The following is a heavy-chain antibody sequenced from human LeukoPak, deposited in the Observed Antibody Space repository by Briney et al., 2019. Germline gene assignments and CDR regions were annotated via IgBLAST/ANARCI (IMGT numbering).Heavy chain of an antibody. J-gene: IGHJ4*02. CDR2: IIPIFGTA. CDR3: ARGRYYYDSSGYSPFDY. Sequence: SVTVSCKASGGTFSSYAISWVRQAPGQGLEWMGGIIPIFGTANYAQKLQGRVTITADESTSTAYMELSSLRSEDTAVYYCARGRYYYDSSGYSPFDYWGQGTLVTVSS. D-gene: IGHD3-22*01. CDR1: GGTFSSYA. V-gene: IGHV1-69*13.